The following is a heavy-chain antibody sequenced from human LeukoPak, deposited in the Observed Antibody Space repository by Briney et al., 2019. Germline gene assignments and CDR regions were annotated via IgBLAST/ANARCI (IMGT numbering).Heavy chain of an antibody. CDR3: ARVILHSSSWYYFDY. V-gene: IGHV4-30-2*01. CDR2: IYHSGST. D-gene: IGHD6-13*01. Sequence: SETLSLTCTVSGGSISSGGYYWSWIRQPRGKGLEWIEYIYHSGSTYYNPSLKSRVTISVDRSKNQFSLKLSSVTAADTAVYYCARVILHSSSWYYFDYWGQGTLVTVSS. J-gene: IGHJ4*02. CDR1: GGSISSGGYY.